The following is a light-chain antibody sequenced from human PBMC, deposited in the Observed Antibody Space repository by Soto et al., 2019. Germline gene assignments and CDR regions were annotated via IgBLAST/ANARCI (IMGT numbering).Light chain of an antibody. J-gene: IGLJ2*01. CDR1: NIVTKS. CDR3: QVWESNSDVV. CDR2: YDS. Sequence: SYELTQSPSASVAPGKTARITCGGNNIVTKSVHWYQQKPGQAPVLVIYYDSDRPSGIPERFSGSNSGNTATLTISRVEAGDEADYYCQVWESNSDVVFGGGTKLTVL. V-gene: IGLV3-21*01.